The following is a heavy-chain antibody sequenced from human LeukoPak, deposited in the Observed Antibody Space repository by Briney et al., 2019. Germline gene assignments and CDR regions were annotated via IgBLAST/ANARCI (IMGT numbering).Heavy chain of an antibody. CDR1: GGTFSNDA. Sequence: ASVKVSCKASGGTFSNDAISWVRQAPGQGLGWMGRVIPTLGIALYAQRFKGRVTITADKSTSTAYMELSSLTFEDTAVYFCARDLVCTVNCKDSWGQGTLVTVSS. V-gene: IGHV1-69*04. D-gene: IGHD3/OR15-3a*01. CDR2: VIPTLGIA. CDR3: ARDLVCTVNCKDS. J-gene: IGHJ5*01.